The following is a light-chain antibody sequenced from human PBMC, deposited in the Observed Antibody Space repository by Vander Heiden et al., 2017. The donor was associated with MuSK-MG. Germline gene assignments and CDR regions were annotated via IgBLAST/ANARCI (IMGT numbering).Light chain of an antibody. V-gene: IGLV1-44*01. CDR1: TSNIERNT. Sequence: QAVLTQPPAVSGTPGQRVNISCSGSTSNIERNTVNWYLLLPGTAPKLLIYRNTQRPSGVPDRLSGSRSGSSASLAISGLQSEDEGEYLCAAWDDRLKSYVFGPGTKVTVL. J-gene: IGLJ1*01. CDR2: RNT. CDR3: AAWDDRLKSYV.